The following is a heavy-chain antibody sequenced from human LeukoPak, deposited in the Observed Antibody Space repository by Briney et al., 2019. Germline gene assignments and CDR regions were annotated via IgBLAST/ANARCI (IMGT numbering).Heavy chain of an antibody. CDR2: IDYSGSYT. V-gene: IGHV3-23*01. Sequence: GGSLRLSCAASGFTFSSYAMSWVRQAPGKGLEWVSSIDYSGSYTPSADSVKGRFTISRDNSENTVYLQMNSLRAEDTAVYSCTKISTVTENFDHGGQGTLVTVSS. CDR3: TKISTVTENFDH. CDR1: GFTFSSYA. J-gene: IGHJ4*02. D-gene: IGHD4-17*01.